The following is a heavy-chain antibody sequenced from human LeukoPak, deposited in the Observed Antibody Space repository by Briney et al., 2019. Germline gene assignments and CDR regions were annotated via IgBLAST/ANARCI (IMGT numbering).Heavy chain of an antibody. CDR3: ARSIAVAGTLNFDY. CDR1: GFTVSSNY. CDR2: IYSGGST. Sequence: GGSLRLSCAASGFTVSSNYMSRVRQAPGKGLEWVSVIYSGGSTYYADSVKGRFTISRDNSKNTLYLQMNSLRAKDTAVYYCARSIAVAGTLNFDYWGQGTLVTVSS. V-gene: IGHV3-66*02. J-gene: IGHJ4*02. D-gene: IGHD6-19*01.